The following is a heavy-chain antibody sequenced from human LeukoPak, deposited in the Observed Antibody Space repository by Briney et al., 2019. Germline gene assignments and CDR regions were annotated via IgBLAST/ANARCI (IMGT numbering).Heavy chain of an antibody. CDR1: GYSISSGYY. Sequence: SETLSLTCTVSGYSISSGYYWGWIRQPPGKVLEWIGSIYHSGSTYYNPSLKSRVTISVDTSKNQFSLKLSSVTAADTAVYYCARAGGRPQGLDYWGQGTLVTVSS. V-gene: IGHV4-38-2*02. CDR3: ARAGGRPQGLDY. CDR2: IYHSGST. D-gene: IGHD3-16*01. J-gene: IGHJ4*02.